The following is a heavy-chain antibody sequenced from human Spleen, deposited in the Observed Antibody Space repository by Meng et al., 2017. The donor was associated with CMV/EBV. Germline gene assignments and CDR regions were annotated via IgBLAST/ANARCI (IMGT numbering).Heavy chain of an antibody. CDR3: AREYSTTSVSWFAP. Sequence: KAAGYTFTDYQLHWVRQAPGQGLEWMGWINPNISGTNYAQKFRGRVTMTKNTSISTAYMELSRLRSDDTAVYYCAREYSTTSVSWFAPWGQGTLVTVSS. CDR2: INPNISGT. V-gene: IGHV1-2*02. D-gene: IGHD6-13*01. J-gene: IGHJ5*02. CDR1: GYTFTDYQ.